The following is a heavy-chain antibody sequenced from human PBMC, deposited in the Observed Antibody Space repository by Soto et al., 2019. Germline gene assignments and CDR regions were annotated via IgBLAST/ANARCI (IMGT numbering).Heavy chain of an antibody. Sequence: XSVKVPCKASGYSFTSYGSNWVRQAPGRGLEWMGWINPGNGNTKYSQQFQGRVIIDRDTSASTAYMELSSLRSEDTAVYYCARGGSFDSSNYLAYWGLGTLVTVSS. V-gene: IGHV1-3*01. D-gene: IGHD3-22*01. CDR1: GYSFTSYG. CDR2: INPGNGNT. J-gene: IGHJ4*02. CDR3: ARGGSFDSSNYLAY.